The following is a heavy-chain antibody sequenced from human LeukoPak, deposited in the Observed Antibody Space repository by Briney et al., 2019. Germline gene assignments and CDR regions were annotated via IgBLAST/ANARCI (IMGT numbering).Heavy chain of an antibody. CDR1: GYTLTELS. CDR2: FYPEDGET. J-gene: IGHJ4*02. D-gene: IGHD3-9*01. V-gene: IGHV1-24*01. CDR3: ATSDMLTGYTVDY. Sequence: GASVTVSCKVSGYTLTELSMHWVRQAPGKGLEWMGGFYPEDGETIYAQKFQGRVTMTEDTSTDTAYMELSSLRSEDTAVYYCATSDMLTGYTVDYWGQGTLVTVSS.